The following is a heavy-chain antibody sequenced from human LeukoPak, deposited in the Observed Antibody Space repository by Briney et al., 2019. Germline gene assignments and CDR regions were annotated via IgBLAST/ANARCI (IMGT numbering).Heavy chain of an antibody. V-gene: IGHV1-69*13. CDR1: AGTFSSYA. CDR3: ARGQRIAVAVTGEFDY. Sequence: SVKVSCKASAGTFSSYAISWVRQAPGQGLEWMGGIIPIFGTANYAQKFQGRVTITADESTSTAYMELSSLRSEDTAVYYCARGQRIAVAVTGEFDYWGQGTLVTVSS. CDR2: IIPIFGTA. J-gene: IGHJ4*02. D-gene: IGHD6-19*01.